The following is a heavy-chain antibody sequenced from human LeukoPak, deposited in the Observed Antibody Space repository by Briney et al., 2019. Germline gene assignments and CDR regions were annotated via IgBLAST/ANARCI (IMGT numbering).Heavy chain of an antibody. D-gene: IGHD3-9*01. CDR2: INPNSGGT. CDR3: ARESETYYDILTGYYPSYYFDY. Sequence: ASVKVSCKASGYTFTGYYMHWVRQAPGQGLEWMGWINPNSGGTNYAQKFQGRVTMTRDTSISTAYMELSRLRSDETAVYYCARESETYYDILTGYYPSYYFDYWGQGTLVTVSS. V-gene: IGHV1-2*02. CDR1: GYTFTGYY. J-gene: IGHJ4*02.